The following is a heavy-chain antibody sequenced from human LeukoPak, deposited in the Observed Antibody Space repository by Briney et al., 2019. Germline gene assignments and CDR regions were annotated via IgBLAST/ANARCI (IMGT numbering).Heavy chain of an antibody. CDR1: GFTFSSYG. Sequence: GGSLRLSCAASGFTFSSYGMHWVRQAPGKGLEWVAFIRYDGSNKYYADSVKGRFTISRDNSKNTLYLQMNSLRAEDTAVYYCAKDREYQLLYYYYYYMDVWGKGTTVTVSS. CDR2: IRYDGSNK. V-gene: IGHV3-30*02. CDR3: AKDREYQLLYYYYYYMDV. D-gene: IGHD2-2*01. J-gene: IGHJ6*03.